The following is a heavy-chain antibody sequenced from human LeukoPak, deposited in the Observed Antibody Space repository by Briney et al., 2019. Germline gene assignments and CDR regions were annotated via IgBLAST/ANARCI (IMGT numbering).Heavy chain of an antibody. D-gene: IGHD3-22*01. Sequence: GGSLRLSCAASGFTFSSYGMHWVRQAPGKGLEWVGVIWYDGSNKYYADSVKGRFTISRDNSKNTLYLQMNSLRAEDTAVYYCAKDHVYYYDSSGYDETHFDYWGQGTLVTVSS. CDR3: AKDHVYYYDSSGYDETHFDY. J-gene: IGHJ4*02. CDR1: GFTFSSYG. CDR2: IWYDGSNK. V-gene: IGHV3-33*06.